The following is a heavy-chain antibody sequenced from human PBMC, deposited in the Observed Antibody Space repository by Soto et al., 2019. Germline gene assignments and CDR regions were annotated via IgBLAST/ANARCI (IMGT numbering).Heavy chain of an antibody. CDR2: MNSDGSST. V-gene: IGHV3-74*01. J-gene: IGHJ4*02. CDR1: GFTFGNYW. Sequence: EVQLVESGGALVQPGGSLRLSCAASGFTFGNYWMHWVRQAPGEGLEWVSRMNSDGSSTNYADSVKGRFTVSRDNAKNTLYLQMNSLRAEDTGVYYCATAEVDYWGPGTLVTVSS. CDR3: ATAEVDY.